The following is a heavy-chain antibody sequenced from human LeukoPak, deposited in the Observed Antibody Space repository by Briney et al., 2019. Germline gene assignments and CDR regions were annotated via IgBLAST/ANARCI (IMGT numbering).Heavy chain of an antibody. D-gene: IGHD3-10*01. Sequence: GGSLRLSCAASGFTFNNYALTWVRQAPGKGLEWVSSISGSGDSTYYADSVKGRFTISRDNSKNTLYLQMNSLRAEDTAVYYCAKASRLLHGSGSYPGYFDYWGQGTLVTVSS. CDR3: AKASRLLHGSGSYPGYFDY. CDR2: ISGSGDST. V-gene: IGHV3-23*01. J-gene: IGHJ4*02. CDR1: GFTFNNYA.